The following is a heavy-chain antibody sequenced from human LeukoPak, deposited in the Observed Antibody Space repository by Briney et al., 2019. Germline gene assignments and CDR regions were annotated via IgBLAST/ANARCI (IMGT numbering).Heavy chain of an antibody. CDR2: ISSSSSYI. Sequence: GGSLRLXCAASGFTFSSYSMNWVRQAPGKGLEWVSSISSSSSYIYYADSVKGRFTISRDNAKNSLYLQMNSLRAEDTAVYYCARVHYYYDSSGPFDYWGQGTLVTVSS. D-gene: IGHD3-22*01. CDR1: GFTFSSYS. CDR3: ARVHYYYDSSGPFDY. J-gene: IGHJ4*02. V-gene: IGHV3-21*01.